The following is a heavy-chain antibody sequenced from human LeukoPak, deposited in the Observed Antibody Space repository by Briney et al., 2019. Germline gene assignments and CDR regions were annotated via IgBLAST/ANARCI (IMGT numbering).Heavy chain of an antibody. CDR2: ISAYSSST. CDR3: ARDRAAAAGTRSFGYYGMDV. D-gene: IGHD6-13*01. CDR1: GYSFTSYG. V-gene: IGHV1-18*01. Sequence: ASVKVSCKASGYSFTSYGISWVRQAPGQGLEWMGWISAYSSSTNSAQKVQGRVTVTTDTSASTAYMELRSLRSDDTAMYYCARDRAAAAGTRSFGYYGMDVWGQGTTVTVSS. J-gene: IGHJ6*02.